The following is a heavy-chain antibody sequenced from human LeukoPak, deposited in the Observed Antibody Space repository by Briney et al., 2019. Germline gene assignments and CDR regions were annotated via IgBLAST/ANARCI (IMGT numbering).Heavy chain of an antibody. CDR1: GFTFDDYA. Sequence: GGSLRLSCAASGFTFDDYAMHWVRQAPGKGLEWVSGISWNSGSIGYADSVKGRFTISRDNAKNSLYLQMNSLRAEDMALYYCAKMFSGDLSPFPFDIWGQGTMVTVSS. J-gene: IGHJ3*02. V-gene: IGHV3-9*03. D-gene: IGHD3-16*02. CDR3: AKMFSGDLSPFPFDI. CDR2: ISWNSGSI.